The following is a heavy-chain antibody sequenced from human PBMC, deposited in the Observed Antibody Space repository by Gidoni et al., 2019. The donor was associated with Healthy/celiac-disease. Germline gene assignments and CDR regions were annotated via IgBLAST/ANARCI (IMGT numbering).Heavy chain of an antibody. CDR1: GGSISSSSYY. V-gene: IGHV4-39*01. Sequence: QLQLQESGPGLVKPSETLSLTCTVSGGSISSSSYYWGWIRQPPGKGLEWIGSIYYSGSTYYNPSLKSRVTISVDTSKNQFSLKLSSVTAADTAVYYCARRDRGMATISDAFDIWGQGTMVTVSS. D-gene: IGHD5-12*01. CDR2: IYYSGST. CDR3: ARRDRGMATISDAFDI. J-gene: IGHJ3*02.